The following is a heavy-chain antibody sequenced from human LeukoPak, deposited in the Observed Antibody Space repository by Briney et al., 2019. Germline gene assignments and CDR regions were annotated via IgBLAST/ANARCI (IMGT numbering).Heavy chain of an antibody. J-gene: IGHJ6*03. CDR2: IYASGST. Sequence: PSETLSLTCTVSGGSISSYYWSWIRQPAGKGLEWIGRIYASGSTNYNPSLKSRVTMSVDTSKNQFSLKLSSVTAADTAVYYCARGGRAITGTSKYYYYYMDVWGKGTTVTVSS. CDR1: GGSISSYY. CDR3: ARGGRAITGTSKYYYYYMDV. V-gene: IGHV4-4*07. D-gene: IGHD1-20*01.